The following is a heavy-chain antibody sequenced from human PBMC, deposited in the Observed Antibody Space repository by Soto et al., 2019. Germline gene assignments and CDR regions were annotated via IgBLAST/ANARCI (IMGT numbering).Heavy chain of an antibody. J-gene: IGHJ5*02. CDR3: AKASRAFNTGRFDP. D-gene: IGHD5-18*01. CDR2: ISGSGGST. CDR1: GFTFSSYA. V-gene: IGHV3-23*01. Sequence: GGSLRLSCAASGFTFSSYAMSWVRQAPGKGLEWVSAISGSGGSTYYADSVKGRFTISRDNSKNTLYLQMSSLRAEDTAVYYCAKASRAFNTGRFDPWGQGTRVTVAS.